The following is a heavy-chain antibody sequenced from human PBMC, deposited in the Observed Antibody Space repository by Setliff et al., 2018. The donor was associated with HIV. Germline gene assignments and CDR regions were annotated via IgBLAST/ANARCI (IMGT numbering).Heavy chain of an antibody. CDR2: IKEDGSAT. CDR3: ARDYNYIFDS. V-gene: IGHV3-7*01. CDR1: GFSFSKYS. Sequence: PGGSLRLSCAAFGFSFSKYSMSWVRQAPGKGLEWVANIKEDGSATYYVESVRGRFTISRDNPNNLLYLQMDSLRAEDTAIYYCARDYNYIFDSWGQGVLVTVSS. D-gene: IGHD3-22*01. J-gene: IGHJ4*02.